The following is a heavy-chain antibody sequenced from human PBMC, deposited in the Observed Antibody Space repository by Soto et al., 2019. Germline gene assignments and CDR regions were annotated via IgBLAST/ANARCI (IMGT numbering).Heavy chain of an antibody. D-gene: IGHD4-17*01. CDR3: ATLTVTLDYFDY. Sequence: PGGSLRLSCAASGFTFSSYSMNWVRQAPGKGLEWVSSISSSSSYIYYADSVKGRFTISRDNAKNSLYLQMNSLRAEDTAVYYCATLTVTLDYFDYWGQGTLVTVSS. J-gene: IGHJ4*02. CDR1: GFTFSSYS. CDR2: ISSSSSYI. V-gene: IGHV3-21*01.